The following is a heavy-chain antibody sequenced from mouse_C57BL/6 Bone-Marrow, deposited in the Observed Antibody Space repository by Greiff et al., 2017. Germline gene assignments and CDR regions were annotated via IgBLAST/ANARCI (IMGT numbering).Heavy chain of an antibody. CDR2: IYPRCGNT. D-gene: IGHD1-1*01. CDR1: GYTFTSYG. CDR3: ARGYYGSFYGYFDV. V-gene: IGHV1-81*01. Sequence: QVQLQQSGAELARPGASVKLSCKASGYTFTSYGISWVKQRPGQGLEWIGEIYPRCGNTYYNEKFKGKATLPADHSSHTASIAHRRLTSAESSVYFCARGYYGSFYGYFDVWGTGTTVTVSS. J-gene: IGHJ1*03.